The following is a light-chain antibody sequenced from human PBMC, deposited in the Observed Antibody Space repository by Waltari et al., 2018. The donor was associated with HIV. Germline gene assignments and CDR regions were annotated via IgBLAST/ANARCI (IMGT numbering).Light chain of an antibody. V-gene: IGLV3-21*04. J-gene: IGLJ2*01. Sequence: SYVLTQPPSVSVAPGKTARITCGGDSIGSKRVHCYKQKPGQAPFLVIYYNRYRPEGIPERLSGFTSGNSATLTISRVEAGDEADYYCQVWDSTSDQVVFGGGTKLTVL. CDR1: SIGSKR. CDR3: QVWDSTSDQVV. CDR2: YNR.